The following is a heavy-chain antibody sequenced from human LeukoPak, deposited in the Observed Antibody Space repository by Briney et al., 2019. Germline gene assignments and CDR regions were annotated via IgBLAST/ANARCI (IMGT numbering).Heavy chain of an antibody. V-gene: IGHV4-38-2*02. CDR1: GYSISSGYY. D-gene: IGHD2-15*01. J-gene: IGHJ5*02. CDR2: IYHSGST. Sequence: SETLSLTCTVSGYSISSGYYWGWIRQPPGKGLEWIGSIYHSGSTNYNPSLKSRVTISVDTSKNQFSLKLSSVTAADTAVYYCARHKGLLWAWFDPWGQGTLVTVSS. CDR3: ARHKGLLWAWFDP.